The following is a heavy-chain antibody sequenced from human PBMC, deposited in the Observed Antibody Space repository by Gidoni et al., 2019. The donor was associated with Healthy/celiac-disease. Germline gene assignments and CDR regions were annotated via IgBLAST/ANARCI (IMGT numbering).Heavy chain of an antibody. Sequence: EVQLVESGGGLVQPGGSLRLSCAASGFTVNSHYMGWVRQAPGKGLEWVSVSYSGGSTYYADSVKGRFTSSRHNSKNTLYLQMNSLRAEDTAVYYCARASLLRGWYFDYWGQGTLVTVSS. CDR2: SYSGGST. CDR3: ARASLLRGWYFDY. J-gene: IGHJ4*02. D-gene: IGHD6-19*01. V-gene: IGHV3-53*04. CDR1: GFTVNSHY.